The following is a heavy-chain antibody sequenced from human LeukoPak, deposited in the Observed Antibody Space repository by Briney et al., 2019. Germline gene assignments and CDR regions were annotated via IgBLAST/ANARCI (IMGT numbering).Heavy chain of an antibody. D-gene: IGHD2-15*01. CDR1: GFTFSSYW. J-gene: IGHJ6*03. V-gene: IGHV3-7*01. Sequence: PGGSLRLSCAGSGFTFSSYWMSWVRQAPGKGLEWVANIKQDGSEKYYVDSVKGRFTISRDNAKNSLYLQMNSLSAEDTAVYYCARGGYWDYMDVWGKGTTVTVSS. CDR2: IKQDGSEK. CDR3: ARGGYWDYMDV.